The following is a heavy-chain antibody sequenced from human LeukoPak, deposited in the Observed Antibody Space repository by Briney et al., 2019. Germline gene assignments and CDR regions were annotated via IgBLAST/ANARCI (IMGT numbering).Heavy chain of an antibody. V-gene: IGHV3-23*01. Sequence: GSLRLSCAASGFTFSSYAMGWVRQAPGKGLEWASAISGSGGSTYYADSVKGRFTISRDNSKNTLYLQMNSLRAEDTAVYYCAKEGLKQLWLNYWGQGTLVTVSS. CDR2: ISGSGGST. CDR1: GFTFSSYA. D-gene: IGHD5-18*01. CDR3: AKEGLKQLWLNY. J-gene: IGHJ4*02.